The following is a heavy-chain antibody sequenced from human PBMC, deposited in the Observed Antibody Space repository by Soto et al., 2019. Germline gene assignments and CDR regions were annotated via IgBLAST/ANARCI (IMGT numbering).Heavy chain of an antibody. D-gene: IGHD2-15*01. Sequence: GGSLRLSCAASGFTFSSYGMHWVRQAPGKGLEWVAVIWYDGSNKHYADSVKGRFTISRDNSKNTLYLQMNSLRAEDTAVYYCASSEVVVVATPPFDPWGQGTLVTVSS. CDR1: GFTFSSYG. V-gene: IGHV3-33*01. CDR3: ASSEVVVVATPPFDP. J-gene: IGHJ5*02. CDR2: IWYDGSNK.